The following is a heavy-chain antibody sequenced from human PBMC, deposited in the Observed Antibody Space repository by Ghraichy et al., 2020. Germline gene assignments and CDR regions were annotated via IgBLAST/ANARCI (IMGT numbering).Heavy chain of an antibody. CDR3: ARLYITGTTPYFDY. CDR2: IYYSGST. D-gene: IGHD1-7*01. Sequence: SETLSLTCTVSGGSISSSSYYWGWIRQPPGKGLEWIGSIYYSGSTYYNPSLKSRVTISVDTSKNQFSLKLSSVTAADTAVYYCARLYITGTTPYFDYWGQGTLVTVSS. V-gene: IGHV4-39*01. J-gene: IGHJ4*02. CDR1: GGSISSSSYY.